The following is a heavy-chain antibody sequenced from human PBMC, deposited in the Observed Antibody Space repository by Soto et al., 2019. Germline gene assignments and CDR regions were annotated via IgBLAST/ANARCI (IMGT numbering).Heavy chain of an antibody. CDR3: ARGAPVGAKGVYGMDV. Sequence: ASVKVSCKASSYTFTSYGISWVRQAPGQGLEWMGWISAYNGNTNYAQKLQGRVTMTTDTSTSTAYMELRSLRSDDTAVYYCARGAPVGAKGVYGMDVWGQGTTVTVSS. D-gene: IGHD1-26*01. CDR1: SYTFTSYG. V-gene: IGHV1-18*01. CDR2: ISAYNGNT. J-gene: IGHJ6*02.